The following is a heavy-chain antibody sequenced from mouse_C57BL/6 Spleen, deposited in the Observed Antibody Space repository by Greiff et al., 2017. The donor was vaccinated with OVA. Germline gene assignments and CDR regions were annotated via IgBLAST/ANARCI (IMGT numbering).Heavy chain of an antibody. CDR3: ARDATAY. CDR2: INPGSGGT. D-gene: IGHD6-1*01. CDR1: GYAFTNYL. V-gene: IGHV1-54*01. J-gene: IGHJ3*01. Sequence: VQLQQSGAELVRPGTSVKVSCKASGYAFTNYLIEWVKQWPGQGLEWIGVINPGSGGTNYNEKFKGKATLTADKSSSTAYMQLSSLTSEDSAVYFCARDATAYWGQGTLVTVSA.